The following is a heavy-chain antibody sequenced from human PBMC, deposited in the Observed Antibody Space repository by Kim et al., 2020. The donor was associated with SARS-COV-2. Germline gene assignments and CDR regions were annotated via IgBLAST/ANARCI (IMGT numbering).Heavy chain of an antibody. CDR2: IYTSGST. D-gene: IGHD2-2*01. CDR1: GGSISSYY. J-gene: IGHJ6*02. CDR3: ARDVVVVSAATTLPYYYYGIDV. Sequence: SETLSLTCTVSGGSISSYYWSWIRQPAGKGLEWIGRIYTSGSTNYNPSLKSRVTMSVDTSKNQFSLKLSSVTAADTAVYYCARDVVVVSAATTLPYYYYGIDVWGQGTTVTVSS. V-gene: IGHV4-4*07.